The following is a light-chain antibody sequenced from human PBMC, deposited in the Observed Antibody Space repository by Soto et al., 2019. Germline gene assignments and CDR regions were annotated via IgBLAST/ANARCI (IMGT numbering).Light chain of an antibody. V-gene: IGLV2-14*01. Sequence: QSALTQPASVSGSPGQSIAISCTGSSSDVGFYNYVSWYQQHPGEVPKLIIFEVSNRPSGVSNRFSGSKSGNTASLTISGLQAEDEADYYCSSYTTSSTRVFGTGTKLTVL. CDR3: SSYTTSSTRV. J-gene: IGLJ1*01. CDR1: SSDVGFYNY. CDR2: EVS.